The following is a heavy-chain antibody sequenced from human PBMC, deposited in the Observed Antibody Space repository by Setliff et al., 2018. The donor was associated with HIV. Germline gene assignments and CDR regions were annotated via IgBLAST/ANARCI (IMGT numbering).Heavy chain of an antibody. J-gene: IGHJ5*02. CDR1: NYSISSAYY. CDR2: IYHSGST. Sequence: PSETLSLTCAVSNYSISSAYYWGWIRHPPGKGLEWIGSIYHSGSTNYNPSLKSRVTISVDTSKNQFSLKLSSVTAADTAVYYCATEFGPVLDWFDPWGQGTLVTVSS. V-gene: IGHV4-38-2*01. CDR3: ATEFGPVLDWFDP. D-gene: IGHD3-10*01.